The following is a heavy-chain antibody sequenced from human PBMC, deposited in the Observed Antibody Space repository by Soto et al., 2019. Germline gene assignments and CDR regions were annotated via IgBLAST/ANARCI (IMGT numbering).Heavy chain of an antibody. J-gene: IGHJ6*02. CDR3: ARSYPNTIFGVVPSRGLDV. CDR1: GYTFTNYY. Sequence: ASVKVSFKASGYTFTNYYLHWVRQAPGQGLEWVGMINPSARSASYAQKLRGRLTMDRDTSTTTVYMEPSRLTSEDTAVYYCARSYPNTIFGVVPSRGLDVWGQGTTVTVSS. D-gene: IGHD3-3*01. V-gene: IGHV1-46*04. CDR2: INPSARSA.